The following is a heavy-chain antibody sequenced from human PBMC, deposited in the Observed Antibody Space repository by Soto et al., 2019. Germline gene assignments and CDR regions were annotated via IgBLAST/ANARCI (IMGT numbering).Heavy chain of an antibody. D-gene: IGHD2-15*01. J-gene: IGHJ4*02. CDR1: GYTFTSYY. CDR3: ARDWGRVVVVAASPLYYFDY. V-gene: IGHV1-46*01. CDR2: INPSGGST. Sequence: GASVKVSCKASGYTFTSYYMHWVRQAPGQGLEWMGIINPSGGSTSYAQKYQSWVTMTRDTSISTAYMEQSRLRSDDTAVYYCARDWGRVVVVAASPLYYFDYWGQGTLVTVSS.